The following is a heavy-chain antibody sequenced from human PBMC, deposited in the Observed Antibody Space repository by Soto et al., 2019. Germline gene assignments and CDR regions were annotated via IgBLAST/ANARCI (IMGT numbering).Heavy chain of an antibody. CDR2: ISSSSSYI. Sequence: LRLSCAASGFTFSSYSMNWVRQAPGKGLEWVSSISSSSSYIYYADSVKGRFTISRDNAKNSLYPQMNSLRAEDTAVYYCARVRYSGYDYYYYYGMDVWGQGTTVTVSS. CDR1: GFTFSSYS. D-gene: IGHD5-12*01. CDR3: ARVRYSGYDYYYYYGMDV. J-gene: IGHJ6*02. V-gene: IGHV3-21*01.